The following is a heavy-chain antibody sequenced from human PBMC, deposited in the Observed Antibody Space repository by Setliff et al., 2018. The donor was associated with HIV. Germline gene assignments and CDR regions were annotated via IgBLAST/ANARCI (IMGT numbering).Heavy chain of an antibody. J-gene: IGHJ4*02. CDR2: ISSSSSTI. CDR3: ARSRAAGFDY. D-gene: IGHD6-13*01. CDR1: GFAFSYNT. Sequence: GESLKISCAASGFAFSYNTMHWVRQAPGKGLEYVSYISSSSSTIYYADSVKGRFTISRDNAKNSLYLQMNSLRAEDTAVYYCARSRAAGFDYWGQGTLVTVSS. V-gene: IGHV3-48*01.